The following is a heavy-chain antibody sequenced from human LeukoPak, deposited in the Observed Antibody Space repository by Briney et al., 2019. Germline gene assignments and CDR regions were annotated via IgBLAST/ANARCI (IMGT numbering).Heavy chain of an antibody. D-gene: IGHD5-24*01. Sequence: PGGSLRLSCAASGFTFSDYYMSWIRQAPGKGLEWVLYISSSSSYTNYADSVKGRFTISRDNAKNSLYLQMNSLRDEDTAVYYCARSLEMSTVRSGFDIWGQGTMVTVSS. V-gene: IGHV3-11*06. CDR1: GFTFSDYY. CDR2: ISSSSSYT. CDR3: ARSLEMSTVRSGFDI. J-gene: IGHJ3*02.